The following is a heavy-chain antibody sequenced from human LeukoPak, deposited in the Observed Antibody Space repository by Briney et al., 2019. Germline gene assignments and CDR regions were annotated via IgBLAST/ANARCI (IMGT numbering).Heavy chain of an antibody. J-gene: IGHJ4*02. Sequence: PSETLSLTCTVSGGSISSSSYYWGWIRQPPGKGLEWIGSIYYSGSTYYNPSLKSRVTISVDTSKNQFSLKLSSVTAADTAVYYCARFPRSRYYYDSRGLYWGQGALVTVSS. D-gene: IGHD3-22*01. CDR2: IYYSGST. CDR3: ARFPRSRYYYDSRGLY. V-gene: IGHV4-39*01. CDR1: GGSISSSSYY.